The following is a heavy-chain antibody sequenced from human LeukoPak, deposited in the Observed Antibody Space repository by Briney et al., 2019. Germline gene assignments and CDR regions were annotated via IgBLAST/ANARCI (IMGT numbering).Heavy chain of an antibody. CDR2: ISSSSSYI. Sequence: GGSLRLSCAASGFTFSSYSMNWVRQAPGKGLEWVSSISSSSSYIHYADSVKGRFTISRDNAKNSLYLQMNSLRAEDTAVYYCARIRPYSSGWDFDYWGQGTLVTVSS. CDR3: ARIRPYSSGWDFDY. CDR1: GFTFSSYS. V-gene: IGHV3-21*01. D-gene: IGHD6-19*01. J-gene: IGHJ4*02.